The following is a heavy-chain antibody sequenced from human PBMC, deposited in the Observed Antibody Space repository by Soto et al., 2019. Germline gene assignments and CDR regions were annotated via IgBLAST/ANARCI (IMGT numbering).Heavy chain of an antibody. V-gene: IGHV4-59*11. Sequence: QVQLEESGPGLVKPSETLSLTCTVSGGSISSHYWSWVRQAPGKGLEWIGCIYYRGNTFYNPSLKSRGTISADTSNNQCSLKRDSGTPADTAVYYCARDGREASGIDVWGQGTAVTVSS. CDR3: ARDGREASGIDV. J-gene: IGHJ6*02. CDR1: GGSISSHY. CDR2: IYYRGNT. D-gene: IGHD1-26*01.